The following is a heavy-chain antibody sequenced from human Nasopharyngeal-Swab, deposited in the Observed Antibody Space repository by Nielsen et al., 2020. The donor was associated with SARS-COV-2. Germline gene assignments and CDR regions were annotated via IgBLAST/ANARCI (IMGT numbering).Heavy chain of an antibody. CDR2: ISSSGSTI. V-gene: IGHV3-48*03. CDR1: GFTLSSYE. CDR3: ARGVKEYYYESSGYYYFDY. Sequence: GGSLSLSCAASGFTLSSYEMDWVRQAPGKGLEWVSYISSSGSTIYYADSVKGRSTIPRDNAKNSLYLQMNSLRAEDTAVYYCARGVKEYYYESSGYYYFDYWGQGTLVTVSS. D-gene: IGHD3-22*01. J-gene: IGHJ4*02.